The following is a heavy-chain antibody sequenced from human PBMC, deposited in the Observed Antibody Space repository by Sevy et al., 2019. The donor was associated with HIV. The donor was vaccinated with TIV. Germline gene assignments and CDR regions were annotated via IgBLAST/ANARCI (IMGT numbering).Heavy chain of an antibody. D-gene: IGHD2-2*01. V-gene: IGHV4-4*08. CDR1: GDSINTYY. CDR3: ARLRWDLVVVPGATPGCYFDQ. J-gene: IGHJ4*02. Sequence: SETLSLTCTVSGDSINTYYWSWIRQPPGKGLEWIGYVSTSGSTNYNPSLKNRGTISLDTSRNQVSLKVTSVTAADAAVYYCARLRWDLVVVPGATPGCYFDQWGQGTLVTVSS. CDR2: VSTSGST.